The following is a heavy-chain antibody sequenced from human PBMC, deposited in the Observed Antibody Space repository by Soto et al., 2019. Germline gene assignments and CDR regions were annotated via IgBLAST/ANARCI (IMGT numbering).Heavy chain of an antibody. CDR1: GGSVNGYY. D-gene: IGHD2-2*01. CDR2: IHHSGGT. CDR3: SSILVGAPRHSGFDS. V-gene: IGHV4-34*01. J-gene: IGHJ4*02. Sequence: PSETLSLTCAVYGGSVNGYYWNWIRQPPGKGLEWIGKIHHSGGTYYNPSLNSRVTMSVDTSNNHFSLSLSSVTAADTAVYFCSSILVGAPRHSGFDSCGQGTLVTVSS.